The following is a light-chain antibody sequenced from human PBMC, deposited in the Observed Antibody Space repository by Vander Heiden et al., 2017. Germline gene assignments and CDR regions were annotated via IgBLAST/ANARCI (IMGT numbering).Light chain of an antibody. Sequence: YELTQPPSVSVSPGQTARITCSGDALPKQYAYWYQQKPGQDPVLVIYKDSERPSGIPERFSGSSSGTTVTLTISGVQAEDEADYYCQSADSSGTYVVFGGGTKLTVL. CDR3: QSADSSGTYVV. CDR2: KDS. CDR1: ALPKQY. V-gene: IGLV3-25*03. J-gene: IGLJ2*01.